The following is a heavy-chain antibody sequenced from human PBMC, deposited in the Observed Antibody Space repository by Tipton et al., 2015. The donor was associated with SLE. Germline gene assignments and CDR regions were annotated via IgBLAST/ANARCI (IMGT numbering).Heavy chain of an antibody. CDR2: IKQDGSEK. Sequence: SLRLSCAASGFSFRSYWMSWVRQAPGKGLEWVANIKQDGSEKFYVDSVKGRFTISRDNAKNSLSPQMNGLRVEDTAVYYCARGQYYGSGSYGYFDYWGQGTLVTVSS. CDR1: GFSFRSYW. V-gene: IGHV3-7*01. CDR3: ARGQYYGSGSYGYFDY. D-gene: IGHD3-10*01. J-gene: IGHJ4*02.